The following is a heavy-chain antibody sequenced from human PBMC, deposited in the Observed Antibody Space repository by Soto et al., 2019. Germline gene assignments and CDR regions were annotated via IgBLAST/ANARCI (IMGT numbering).Heavy chain of an antibody. CDR1: GYILSTYG. D-gene: IGHD1-1*01. CDR2: ISTYDGDT. CDR3: ARGNNYYSYGMDA. Sequence: QVQLVQSGAEVRKPGASVRVSCRASGYILSTYGISWIRQAPGEGLEWMGWISTYDGDTSYAHNLQGRLTMTTETSTNTAYMELRNLRSDDTAIYYCARGNNYYSYGMDAWGQGTTVTVFS. J-gene: IGHJ6*02. V-gene: IGHV1-18*01.